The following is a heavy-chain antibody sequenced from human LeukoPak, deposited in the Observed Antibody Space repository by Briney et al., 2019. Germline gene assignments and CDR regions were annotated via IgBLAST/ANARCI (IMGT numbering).Heavy chain of an antibody. D-gene: IGHD6-19*01. V-gene: IGHV3-23*01. J-gene: IGHJ4*02. CDR3: AKGYSSGWTLFDY. CDR1: GLILRGHA. CDR2: IGDSGEIE. Sequence: PGGSLTLSCEASGLILRGHAMSWVRQAPGKGLEWVSGIGDSGEIERYADSVKGRFTISRDNFRNTVYLEMRSLRPEDTAVYYCAKGYSSGWTLFDYWGQGTQVTVSS.